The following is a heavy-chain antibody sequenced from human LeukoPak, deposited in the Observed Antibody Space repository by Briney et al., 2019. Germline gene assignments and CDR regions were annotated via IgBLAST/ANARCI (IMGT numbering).Heavy chain of an antibody. Sequence: SETLSLTCTVSGGSVSSYYWSWIRRPPGRGLEWIAYLSHSGSSDSNPSLKSRVTISVDTSKNQFSLKLSSVTAADTAVYYCARQSGYYLVGDAFDIWGQGTMVTVSS. V-gene: IGHV4-59*08. CDR3: ARQSGYYLVGDAFDI. J-gene: IGHJ3*02. CDR1: GGSVSSYY. CDR2: LSHSGSS. D-gene: IGHD3-22*01.